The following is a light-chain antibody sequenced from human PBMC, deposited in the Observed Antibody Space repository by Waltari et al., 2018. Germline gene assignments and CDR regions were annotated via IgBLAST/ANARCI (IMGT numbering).Light chain of an antibody. CDR1: QSIGSY. CDR2: AAC. CDR3: QQSFSLPT. J-gene: IGKJ1*01. V-gene: IGKV1-39*01. Sequence: DSQMTQSPSSLSASVGDRITIPCRASQSIGSYLNWYQQKPGKAPKFLIYAACSLRSGVPSRFSGNGSGTDFTLTISSLQPEDFATYYCQQSFSLPTFGQGTRVEIK.